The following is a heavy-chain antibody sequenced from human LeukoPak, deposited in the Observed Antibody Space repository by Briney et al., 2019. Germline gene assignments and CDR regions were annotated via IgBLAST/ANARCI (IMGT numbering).Heavy chain of an antibody. D-gene: IGHD7-27*01. J-gene: IGHJ5*02. CDR3: ARQSAGEGWGWFDP. Sequence: SETLSLTCTVSGGSISSSSHYWAWIRQPPGKGLEWIGSMDYSGSTYQNPSLKSRGAISVDTSKNRFSLKLTSVTAADTAVYYCARQSAGEGWGWFDPWGQGTLVTVSS. CDR1: GGSISSSSHY. V-gene: IGHV4-39*01. CDR2: MDYSGST.